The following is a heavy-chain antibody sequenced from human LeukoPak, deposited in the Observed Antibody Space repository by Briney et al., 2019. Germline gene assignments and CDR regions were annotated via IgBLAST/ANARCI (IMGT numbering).Heavy chain of an antibody. CDR1: GGSFSGYY. D-gene: IGHD6-6*01. CDR2: INHSGST. CDR3: ARGEAAARRFDY. J-gene: IGHJ4*02. Sequence: SSETLSLTCAVYGGSFSGYYWSWIRQPPGKGPEWIGEINHSGSTNYNPSLKSRVTISVDTSKNQFSLKLSSVTAADTAVYYCARGEAAARRFDYWGQGTLVTVSS. V-gene: IGHV4-34*01.